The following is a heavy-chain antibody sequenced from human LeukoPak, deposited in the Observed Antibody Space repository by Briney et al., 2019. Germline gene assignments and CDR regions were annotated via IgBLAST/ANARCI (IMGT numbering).Heavy chain of an antibody. CDR3: AREYSSSWEVHAFDI. D-gene: IGHD6-13*01. V-gene: IGHV3-23*01. CDR1: GFTFSSYA. J-gene: IGHJ3*02. Sequence: PGGSLRLSCAASGFTFSSYAMSWVRQAPGKGLEWVSAISGSGGSTYYADSVKGRFTIFRDNAKNSLYLQMNSLRAEDTAVYYCAREYSSSWEVHAFDIWGQGTMVTVSS. CDR2: ISGSGGST.